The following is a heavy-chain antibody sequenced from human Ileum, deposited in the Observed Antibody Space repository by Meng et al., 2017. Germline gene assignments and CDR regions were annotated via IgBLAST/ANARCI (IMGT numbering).Heavy chain of an antibody. Sequence: VGFVESGGGVGQPGRSLRLSCTASGFTFSSYGMTWVRQAPGKGLEWVAVIWYDGSNKYYADSVKGRFTISRDNSKNTLYLQMNSLRVEDTAVYHCARGRYGSSWHINYWGQGTLVTVSS. CDR1: GFTFSSYG. J-gene: IGHJ4*02. CDR2: IWYDGSNK. CDR3: ARGRYGSSWHINY. D-gene: IGHD6-13*01. V-gene: IGHV3-33*01.